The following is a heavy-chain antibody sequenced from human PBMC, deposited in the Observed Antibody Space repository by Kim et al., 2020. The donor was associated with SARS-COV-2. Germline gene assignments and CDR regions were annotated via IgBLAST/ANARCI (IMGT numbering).Heavy chain of an antibody. D-gene: IGHD6-13*01. Sequence: SGTLSLTCTVSGGSISSGGYYWSWIRQHPGKGLEWIGYIYYSGSTYYNPSLKSRVTISVDTSKNQFSLKLSSVTAADTAVYYCAREHEGLSSSWYNRFDPWGQGTLVTVSS. J-gene: IGHJ5*02. V-gene: IGHV4-31*03. CDR1: GGSISSGGYY. CDR3: AREHEGLSSSWYNRFDP. CDR2: IYYSGST.